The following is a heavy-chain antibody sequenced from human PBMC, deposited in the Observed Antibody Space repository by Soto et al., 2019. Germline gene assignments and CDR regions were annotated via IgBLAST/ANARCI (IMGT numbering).Heavy chain of an antibody. CDR2: ISYDGKNE. Sequence: QVQLVESGGGVVQPGRSLRLSCAASGFTFSNFGMHWVRQAPGKGLEWVAVISYDGKNEYYADSVKGRLTLSRDTSKKTMLLQMNSLRPEDTAIYYCAKRYCTRTSCYGGIDYWGQGTLVTVSS. J-gene: IGHJ4*02. CDR1: GFTFSNFG. CDR3: AKRYCTRTSCYGGIDY. D-gene: IGHD2-2*01. V-gene: IGHV3-30*18.